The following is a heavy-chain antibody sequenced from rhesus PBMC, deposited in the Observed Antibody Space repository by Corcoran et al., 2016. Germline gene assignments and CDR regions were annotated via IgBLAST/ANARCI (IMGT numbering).Heavy chain of an antibody. Sequence: EVQLVESGGGLVQPGGSLRLSCAASVFTFSSYGMIWVRQAPGKGLEWVSYIRNGCGSTYYADAVKGRFTIYRDNSKNTLALQMNSLRAEDTAVYYCAKDHHGYNWNYDGLDSWGQGVVVTVSS. J-gene: IGHJ6*01. V-gene: IGHV3S5*01. D-gene: IGHD1-26*01. CDR1: VFTFSSYG. CDR3: AKDHHGYNWNYDGLDS. CDR2: IRNGCGST.